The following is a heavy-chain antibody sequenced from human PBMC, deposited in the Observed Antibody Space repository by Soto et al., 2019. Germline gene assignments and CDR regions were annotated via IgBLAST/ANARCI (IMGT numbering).Heavy chain of an antibody. J-gene: IGHJ4*02. V-gene: IGHV1-8*02. CDR1: GYTFTSYD. Sequence: ASVKVSCKASGYTFTSYDINWVRQATGQGLEWMGWMNPNSGNTGYAQKFQGRVTMTRNTSISTAYMELSSLRPEDTAVYYCATLPGAYYYGAGSSLWGQGTLVNVSS. CDR3: ATLPGAYYYGAGSSL. CDR2: MNPNSGNT. D-gene: IGHD3-10*01.